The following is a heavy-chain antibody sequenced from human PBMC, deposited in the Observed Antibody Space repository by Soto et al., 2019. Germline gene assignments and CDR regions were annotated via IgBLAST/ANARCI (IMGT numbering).Heavy chain of an antibody. Sequence: KPSETLSLTCTVSGGSVSSGSFYWSWIRRPPGKGLEWIGYFYDSGSTNYNPSLRSRVTMSVDTSKNQLSLKLSSVTAADTAVYYCAASAPPATNYYYAMDVWGQGTTVTVSS. CDR2: FYDSGST. CDR3: AASAPPATNYYYAMDV. J-gene: IGHJ6*02. V-gene: IGHV4-61*01. D-gene: IGHD5-12*01. CDR1: GGSVSSGSFY.